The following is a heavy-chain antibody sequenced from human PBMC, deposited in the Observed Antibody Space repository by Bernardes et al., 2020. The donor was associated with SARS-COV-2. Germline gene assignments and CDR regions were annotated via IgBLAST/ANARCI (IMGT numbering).Heavy chain of an antibody. CDR2: ISTDSSSI. V-gene: IGHV3-48*01. CDR1: GFTFSNYA. J-gene: IGHJ4*02. Sequence: GGSLRLSCAASGFTFSNYAMSWVRQAPGKGLEWVSDISTDSSSIYYADSVKGRFTISRDNAKNSLYLQMHSLRADDTAVYYCAKLGAVAGFDYRGQGTLVTVSS. D-gene: IGHD6-19*01. CDR3: AKLGAVAGFDY.